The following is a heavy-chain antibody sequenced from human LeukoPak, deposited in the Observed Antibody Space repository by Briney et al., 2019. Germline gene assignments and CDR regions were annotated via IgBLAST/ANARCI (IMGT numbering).Heavy chain of an antibody. J-gene: IGHJ3*02. V-gene: IGHV1-46*01. D-gene: IGHD3-22*01. CDR1: GYTFTSYY. Sequence: ASVNVSCKASGYTFTSYYMHWVRQAPGQGLEWMGIINPSGGSTSYAQKFQGRVTVTRDTSTSTVYMELSSLRSEDTAVYYCARDQGGYYDSNAFDIWGQGTMVTVSS. CDR3: ARDQGGYYDSNAFDI. CDR2: INPSGGST.